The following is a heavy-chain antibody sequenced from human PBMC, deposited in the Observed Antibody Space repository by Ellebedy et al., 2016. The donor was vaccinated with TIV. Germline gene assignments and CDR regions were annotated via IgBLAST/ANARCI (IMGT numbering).Heavy chain of an antibody. V-gene: IGHV5-10-1*01. CDR1: GYTFTAYW. CDR2: IDPTDSYT. CDR3: ARYGEDGDSIPDY. D-gene: IGHD5-24*01. J-gene: IGHJ4*02. Sequence: GGSLRLSCQTSGYTFTAYWINWVRQMPGKGLEWMGRIDPTDSYTNYSPSFRGHVPISADTSITTVYLRWDSLRASDTAMYYCARYGEDGDSIPDYWGQGTLVTVS.